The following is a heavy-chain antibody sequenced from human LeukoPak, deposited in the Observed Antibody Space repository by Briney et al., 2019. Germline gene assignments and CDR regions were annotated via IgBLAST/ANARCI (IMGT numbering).Heavy chain of an antibody. V-gene: IGHV3-7*01. D-gene: IGHD1-26*01. Sequence: GGSLRLSCVATGFTFRNHWLSWFRQTIGKGLEGWAKIREDGSETHYVESVKGRFTISRDNARNSLFLQMNNLRAEDTAVYYCARDYRGGWNDYWGQGTLVTVSS. CDR2: IREDGSET. J-gene: IGHJ4*02. CDR1: GFTFRNHW. CDR3: ARDYRGGWNDY.